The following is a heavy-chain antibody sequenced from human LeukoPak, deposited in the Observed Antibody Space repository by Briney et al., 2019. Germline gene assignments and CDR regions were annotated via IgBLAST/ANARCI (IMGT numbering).Heavy chain of an antibody. CDR2: INWNGGST. J-gene: IGHJ4*02. Sequence: GGSLRLPCAASGFTFDDYGMSWVRQAPGKGLEWVSGINWNGGSTGYADSVKGRFTISRDNAKNSLYLQMNSLRAEDTALYYCARDPYYGSGSYYSDYWGQGTLVTVSS. V-gene: IGHV3-20*04. CDR1: GFTFDDYG. D-gene: IGHD3-10*01. CDR3: ARDPYYGSGSYYSDY.